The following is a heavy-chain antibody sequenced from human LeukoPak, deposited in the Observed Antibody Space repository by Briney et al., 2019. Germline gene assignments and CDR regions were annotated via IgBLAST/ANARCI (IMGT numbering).Heavy chain of an antibody. D-gene: IGHD2-2*02. Sequence: SGTLSLTCTVSGGSISSYYWSWIRQPPGKGLEWIGYIYYSGSTNYNPSLKSRVTISVDTSKNQFSLKLSSVTAADTAVYYCARIEGYCSSTSCYSSWFDPWGQGTLVTVSS. CDR2: IYYSGST. CDR1: GGSISSYY. V-gene: IGHV4-59*08. J-gene: IGHJ5*02. CDR3: ARIEGYCSSTSCYSSWFDP.